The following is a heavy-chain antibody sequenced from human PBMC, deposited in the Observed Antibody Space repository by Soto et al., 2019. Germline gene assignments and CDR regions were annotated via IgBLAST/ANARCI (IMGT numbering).Heavy chain of an antibody. J-gene: IGHJ6*02. CDR1: GFTFISYA. CDR3: ARGVGMGDIVVVPAAIYGMDV. V-gene: IGHV3-30-3*01. Sequence: GGSLRLSCAASGFTFISYAMHWVRQSPFKGLEWVAVISYDGSNKYYADSVKGRFTISRDNSKNTLYLQMNSLRAEDTAVYYCARGVGMGDIVVVPAAIYGMDVWGQGTTVTVS. CDR2: ISYDGSNK. D-gene: IGHD2-2*01.